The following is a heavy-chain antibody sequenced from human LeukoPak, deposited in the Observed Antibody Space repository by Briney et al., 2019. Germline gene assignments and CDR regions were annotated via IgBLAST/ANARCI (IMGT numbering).Heavy chain of an antibody. V-gene: IGHV3-30*18. CDR3: AKSMVRGVIGPQYGMDV. D-gene: IGHD3-10*01. CDR1: GFTISSYG. J-gene: IGHJ6*04. Sequence: GRSLRLSCAVSGFTISSYGMHWVRQAPGKGLEWVAVISYDGSNKYYADSVKGRFTISRDNSKNTLYLQTNSLRAEDTAVYYCAKSMVRGVIGPQYGMDVWGKGTTVTVSS. CDR2: ISYDGSNK.